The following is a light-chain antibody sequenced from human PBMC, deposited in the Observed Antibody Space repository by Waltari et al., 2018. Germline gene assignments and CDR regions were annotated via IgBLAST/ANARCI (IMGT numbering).Light chain of an antibody. V-gene: IGLV2-14*01. J-gene: IGLJ2*01. CDR3: SSYTSRSTLV. CDR2: DVR. CDR1: SSDVGGYNY. Sequence: QSALTQPASVSGSPGQSITISCTGPSSDVGGYNYVSWYQQPPGKAPKPMVYDVRRRPSGVYKHLPVPKAGNTAPLTISGLQAEDEADYYCSSYTSRSTLVFGGGTNLTVL.